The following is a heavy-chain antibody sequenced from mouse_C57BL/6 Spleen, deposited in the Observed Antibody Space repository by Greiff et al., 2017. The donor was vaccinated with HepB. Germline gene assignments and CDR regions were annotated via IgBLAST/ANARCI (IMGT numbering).Heavy chain of an antibody. CDR1: GYTFTSYW. V-gene: IGHV1-64*01. CDR2: IHPNSGST. J-gene: IGHJ4*01. D-gene: IGHD2-2*01. CDR3: ARATMVTTSLYYAMDY. Sequence: QVQLQQPGAELVKPGASVKLSCKASGYTFTSYWMHWVKQRPGQGLEWIGMIHPNSGSTNYNEKFKSKATLTVDKSSSTAYMQLSSLTSEDSAVYYCARATMVTTSLYYAMDYWGQGTSVTVSS.